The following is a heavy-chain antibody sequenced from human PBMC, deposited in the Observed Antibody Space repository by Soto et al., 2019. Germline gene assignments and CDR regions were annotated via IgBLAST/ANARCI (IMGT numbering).Heavy chain of an antibody. V-gene: IGHV4-59*01. CDR3: ATHYGGNWRGSELYYFDY. J-gene: IGHJ4*02. CDR2: IYYSGST. D-gene: IGHD4-17*01. Sequence: QVQLQESGPGLVKPSVTLSLTCTVSGGSISSYYWSWIRQPPGKGLEWSGYIYYSGSTSYNHSLKSRVTISVDTYKNQFSLKLRSVTAADTAVDYCATHYGGNWRGSELYYFDYWGPGTLVTVSS. CDR1: GGSISSYY.